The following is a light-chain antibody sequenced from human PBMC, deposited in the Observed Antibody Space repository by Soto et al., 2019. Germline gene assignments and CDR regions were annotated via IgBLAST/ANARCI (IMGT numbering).Light chain of an antibody. CDR1: SSDVGGYNF. J-gene: IGLJ2*01. Sequence: QSALTQPASVSGSLGQSITISCTGTSSDVGGYNFVSWYQQHPGKAPKVMIYDVSHRPSGVSNRFSGSKSGNTASLTISGLQAEDEADYYCTSYTSSSTVVFGGGTKLTVL. CDR3: TSYTSSSTVV. CDR2: DVS. V-gene: IGLV2-14*03.